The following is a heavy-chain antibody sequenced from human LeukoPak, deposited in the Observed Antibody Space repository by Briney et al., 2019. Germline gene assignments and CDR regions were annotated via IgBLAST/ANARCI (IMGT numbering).Heavy chain of an antibody. CDR1: GFTFSIYD. J-gene: IGHJ4*02. Sequence: GGSLRLSCAASGFTFSIYDMSWVRQAPGKGLEWVSAISGSVSSTYYAASVKGHFTISRDNSKNTLFLQMNSLRVEDTAIYYCAKGGYNYNYLFDYWGQGALVTVSS. CDR2: ISGSVSST. CDR3: AKGGYNYNYLFDY. V-gene: IGHV3-23*01. D-gene: IGHD5-18*01.